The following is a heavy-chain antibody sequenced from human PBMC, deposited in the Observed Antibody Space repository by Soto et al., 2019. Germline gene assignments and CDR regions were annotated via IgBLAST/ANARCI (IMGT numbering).Heavy chain of an antibody. J-gene: IGHJ4*02. V-gene: IGHV3-23*01. Sequence: EVQLLESGGGLVQPGGSLRLSCAASGFDFRAYAMSWVRQAPGKRLEWVSAVTGRGATTDYADSVKGRFTISRDNSKNMLYLQMNSLRTEDTAVYYCAKDLGAAGAFDFRGQGTLVTVSS. CDR3: AKDLGAAGAFDF. D-gene: IGHD6-13*01. CDR2: VTGRGATT. CDR1: GFDFRAYA.